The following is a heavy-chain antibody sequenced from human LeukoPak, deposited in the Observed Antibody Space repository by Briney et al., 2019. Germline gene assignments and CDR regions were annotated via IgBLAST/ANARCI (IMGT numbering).Heavy chain of an antibody. CDR3: ATLREGYCSGGSCYDFGMDV. J-gene: IGHJ6*02. CDR2: IYYSGST. D-gene: IGHD2-15*01. CDR1: GGSISSYY. Sequence: PSETLSLTCTVSGGSISSYYWSWIRQPPGKGLEWIGYIYYSGSTNYNPSLKSRVTISVDTSKNQFSLKLSSVTAADAAVYYCATLREGYCSGGSCYDFGMDVWGQGTTVTVSS. V-gene: IGHV4-59*01.